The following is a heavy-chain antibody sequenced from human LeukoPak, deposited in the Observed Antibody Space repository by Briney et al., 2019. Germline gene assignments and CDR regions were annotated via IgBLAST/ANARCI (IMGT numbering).Heavy chain of an antibody. J-gene: IGHJ4*02. CDR2: ISFNGRVQ. D-gene: IGHD3-16*01. CDR1: GFTFSGYG. V-gene: IGHV3-30*03. CDR3: ARDYDRRYYFDY. Sequence: GGSLRLSRAASGFTFSGYGMQWVRQAPGKGPEWVAVISFNGRVQYYADSVKGRFTISRDNSKNTLYLQMNSLRAEDTAVYYCARDYDRRYYFDYWGQGTLVTVSS.